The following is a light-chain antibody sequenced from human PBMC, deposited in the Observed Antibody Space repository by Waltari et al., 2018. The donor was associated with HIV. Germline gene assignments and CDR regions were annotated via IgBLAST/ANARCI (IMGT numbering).Light chain of an antibody. CDR2: DVY. J-gene: IGLJ2*01. CDR3: SSYTTRNSHLI. Sequence: HSALSQPASVSRSLGQSIIISCGGSNSDVGPYDYVSWYQQHPGKAPKLLIYDVYKRPSGVSIRFSGSKSGDTASLTISGLQAEDEADYYCSSYTTRNSHLIFGGGTTLTVL. V-gene: IGLV2-14*03. CDR1: NSDVGPYDY.